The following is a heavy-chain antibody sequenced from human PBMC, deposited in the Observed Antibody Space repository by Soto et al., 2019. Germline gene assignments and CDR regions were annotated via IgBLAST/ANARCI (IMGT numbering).Heavy chain of an antibody. Sequence: SVKVSCKASGGTFSSYTISWVRQAPGQGLEWMGRIIPILGIANYAQKFQGRVTITADKSTSTAYMELSSLRSEDTAVYYCARGGSGTGYCSGGSCYSFLFDYWGQGTLVTVSS. CDR2: IIPILGIA. V-gene: IGHV1-69*02. D-gene: IGHD2-15*01. J-gene: IGHJ4*02. CDR3: ARGGSGTGYCSGGSCYSFLFDY. CDR1: GGTFSSYT.